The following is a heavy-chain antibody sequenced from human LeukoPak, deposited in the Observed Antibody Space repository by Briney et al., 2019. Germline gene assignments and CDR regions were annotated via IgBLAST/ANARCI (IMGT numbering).Heavy chain of an antibody. D-gene: IGHD6-13*01. CDR1: GGSISRYY. V-gene: IGHV4-59*07. J-gene: IGHJ4*02. Sequence: PSDTLSLTRTVSGGSISRYYWSCIRDPPGERLEWRGYIYYSGSTNYNPSLTSRVTISVDTSKNQFSLKLSSVTAADTAVYYCARALTGYSSSWYYFDYWGQGTLVTVSS. CDR3: ARALTGYSSSWYYFDY. CDR2: IYYSGST.